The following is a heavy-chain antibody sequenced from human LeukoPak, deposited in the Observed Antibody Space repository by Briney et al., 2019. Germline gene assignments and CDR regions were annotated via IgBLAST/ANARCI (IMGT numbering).Heavy chain of an antibody. CDR3: AKGGQQLVPHYFDY. V-gene: IGHV3-23*01. Sequence: GGSLRLSCAASGLTFSIHWMSWVRQAPGKGPQWVSVISGTDGNTYYADSVKGRFTISRDNSKNTLYLQMNSLRAEDTAVYYCAKGGQQLVPHYFDYWGQGTLVTVSS. J-gene: IGHJ4*02. CDR2: ISGTDGNT. CDR1: GLTFSIHW. D-gene: IGHD6-13*01.